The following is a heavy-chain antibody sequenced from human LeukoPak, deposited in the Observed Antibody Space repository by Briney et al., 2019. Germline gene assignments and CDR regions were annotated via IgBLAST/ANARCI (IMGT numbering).Heavy chain of an antibody. V-gene: IGHV3-48*04. CDR1: GFTFSSYS. D-gene: IGHD3-3*01. CDR2: ISNSGRTM. Sequence: PGGSLRLSCAASGFTFSSYSMNWVRQAPGKGLEWLSYISNSGRTMYYADSVKGRVTVSRDNAKNSLSLQMNSLRVEDTAVYYCARVYDFWSNYGSPFNLWGRGTLVTVSS. CDR3: ARVYDFWSNYGSPFNL. J-gene: IGHJ2*01.